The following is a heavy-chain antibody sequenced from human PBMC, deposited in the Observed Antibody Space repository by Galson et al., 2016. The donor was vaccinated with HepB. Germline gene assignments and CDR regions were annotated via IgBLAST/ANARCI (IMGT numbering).Heavy chain of an antibody. CDR3: AREDWYFDL. CDR1: GGSFSGYS. J-gene: IGHJ2*01. CDR2: VDHNGGT. V-gene: IGHV4-34*01. Sequence: SETLSLTCSVYGGSFSGYSWSWIRQPPGKGLEWIGEVDHNGGTNFNPSLKSRVTISLGTSKNQFSLKLSSVTAADTAVYYCAREDWYFDLWGRGTLVTVSS.